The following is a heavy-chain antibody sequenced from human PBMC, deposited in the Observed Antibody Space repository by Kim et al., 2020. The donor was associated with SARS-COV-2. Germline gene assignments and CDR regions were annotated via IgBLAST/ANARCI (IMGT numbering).Heavy chain of an antibody. V-gene: IGHV4-31*02. J-gene: IGHJ2*01. D-gene: IGHD2-15*01. Sequence: SRVTISVDTSKNQFSLKLSSVTAADTAVYYCARGGWDCSGGSCSSWYFDLWGRGTLVTVSS. CDR3: ARGGWDCSGGSCSSWYFDL.